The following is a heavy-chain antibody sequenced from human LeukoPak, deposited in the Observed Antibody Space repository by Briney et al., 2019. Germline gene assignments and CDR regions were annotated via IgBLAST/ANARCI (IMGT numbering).Heavy chain of an antibody. CDR3: ARAGIDNALDY. Sequence: GLSLRLSCAASGFTFNKYGINWVRQAPGKGLEWVAIIWYDGNNKYFAESVMGRFTISKDNSKNTVYLQMHSLRAEDTAVYYCARAGIDNALDYWGQGTQVTVSS. CDR2: IWYDGNNK. D-gene: IGHD2-2*01. J-gene: IGHJ4*02. CDR1: GFTFNKYG. V-gene: IGHV3-33*01.